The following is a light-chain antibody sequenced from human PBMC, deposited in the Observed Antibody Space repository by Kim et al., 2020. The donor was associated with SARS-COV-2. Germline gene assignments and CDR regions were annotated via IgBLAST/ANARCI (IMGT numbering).Light chain of an antibody. CDR1: SSNIGSNY. V-gene: IGLV1-47*01. Sequence: ELTQPPSASGTPGQRVTISCSGSSSNIGSNYVHWYQHLPGSAPKLLIIRNNQRPSGVPDRLSGSKSGTSASLAISGLRSEDEGDYYCASWDDTLSGWVFGGGTKVTVL. CDR2: RNN. CDR3: ASWDDTLSGWV. J-gene: IGLJ3*02.